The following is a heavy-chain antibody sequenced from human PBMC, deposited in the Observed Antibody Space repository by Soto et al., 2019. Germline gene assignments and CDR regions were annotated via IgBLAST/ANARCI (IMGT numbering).Heavy chain of an antibody. D-gene: IGHD6-13*01. CDR1: GGSISSGYF. CDR2: IYYSGRT. CDR3: ARFAKEENPKVESWYAFDI. J-gene: IGHJ4*02. Sequence: VQLQESGPGLVKPSQTLSLTCTVSGGSISSGYFWSWIRQHPGKGLEWIGNIYYSGRTYYNPSLESRVAISVDTSKSQFTLKVSSVTAVDTARYYCARFAKEENPKVESWYAFDIWGQGTLVTVSS. V-gene: IGHV4-31*03.